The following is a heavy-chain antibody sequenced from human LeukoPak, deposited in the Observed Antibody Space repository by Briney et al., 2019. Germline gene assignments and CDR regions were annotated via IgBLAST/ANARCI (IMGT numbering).Heavy chain of an antibody. Sequence: GGSLRLSCAASGFTFSSYAMSWVRQTPGKGLEWVSAISGNGGNTFYADSVKGRFTISRDNSKNTLYLQMNSLRAEDTAVYYCAKTPSMVRGVIGGQHYFDYWGQGTLVTVSS. D-gene: IGHD3-10*01. V-gene: IGHV3-23*01. CDR2: ISGNGGNT. J-gene: IGHJ4*02. CDR3: AKTPSMVRGVIGGQHYFDY. CDR1: GFTFSSYA.